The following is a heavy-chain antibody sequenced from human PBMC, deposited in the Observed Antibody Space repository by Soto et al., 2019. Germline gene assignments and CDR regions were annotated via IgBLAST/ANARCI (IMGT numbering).Heavy chain of an antibody. Sequence: QLQLQESGSGLVKPSQTLSLTCAVSGGSISSGGYSWSWIRQPPGKGLEWIGYIYHSGSTYSNPSLKSRDAISVDRSKHQFSPQLSSVTAAATALYYCARVPSPWGQATLVTVSS. CDR2: IYHSGST. CDR1: GGSISSGGYS. V-gene: IGHV4-30-2*01. CDR3: ARVPSP. J-gene: IGHJ5*02.